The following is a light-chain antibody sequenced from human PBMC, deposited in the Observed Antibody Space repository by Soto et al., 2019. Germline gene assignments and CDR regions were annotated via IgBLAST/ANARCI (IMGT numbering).Light chain of an antibody. CDR2: GAS. CDR1: QSVSSSY. V-gene: IGKV3-20*01. J-gene: IGKJ4*01. CDR3: HQDDSSPLT. Sequence: EIVLTQSPGTLSLSPGERATLSCRASQSVSSSYLAWYQQKPGQAPRLLIYGASSRATGIPDRFSGSGSGTDFTLTISRLEPEDFAVYYCHQDDSSPLTVGGGTKVESK.